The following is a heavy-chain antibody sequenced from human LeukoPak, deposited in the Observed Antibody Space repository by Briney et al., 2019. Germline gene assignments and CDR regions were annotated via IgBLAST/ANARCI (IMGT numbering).Heavy chain of an antibody. CDR3: ARDLGVGVPYGSGSLYY. J-gene: IGHJ4*02. CDR2: IYHNGDTK. D-gene: IGHD3-10*01. CDR1: GFTFSHYA. V-gene: IGHV3-33*01. Sequence: PGRSLRLSCAASGFTFSHYAMHWVRQAPGKGLEWVAIIYHNGDTKYYADSVKGRFTISRDNSKNTLYLQVDSLRAEDTAVYFCARDLGVGVPYGSGSLYYWGQGTLVPVSS.